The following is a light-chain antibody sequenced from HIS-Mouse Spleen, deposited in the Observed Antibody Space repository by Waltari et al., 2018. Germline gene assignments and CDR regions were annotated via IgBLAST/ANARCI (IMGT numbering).Light chain of an antibody. J-gene: IGLJ2*01. CDR3: YSTDSSGNHRV. V-gene: IGLV3-10*01. CDR1: ALPKKY. CDR2: EDS. Sequence: SYELTQPPSVSVSPGQTARIPCSGDALPKKYAYWYQQKSGQAPVLVIDEDSKRPSGIPGRFSGSGSGTMATLTISGAQVEDEADYYCYSTDSSGNHRVFGGGTKLTVL.